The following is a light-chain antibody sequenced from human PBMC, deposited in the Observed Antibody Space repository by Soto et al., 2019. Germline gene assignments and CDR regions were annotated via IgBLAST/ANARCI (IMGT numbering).Light chain of an antibody. CDR1: ESVSSN. Sequence: EIIMTQSPATLSVSPGERATFSCRASESVSSNLAWYQQKPGQAPRRLIYGASNRATGIPDRFSGSGSGTDFTLTISRLEPEDFAVYYCQQYGSSGTFGQGTKVDIK. CDR2: GAS. J-gene: IGKJ1*01. V-gene: IGKV3-20*01. CDR3: QQYGSSGT.